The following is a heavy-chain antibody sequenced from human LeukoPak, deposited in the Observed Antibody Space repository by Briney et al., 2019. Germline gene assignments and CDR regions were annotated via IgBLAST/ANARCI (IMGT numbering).Heavy chain of an antibody. V-gene: IGHV4-31*03. CDR1: GGSISSGGYY. Sequence: PSETLSLTCTVSGGSISSGGYYRSWIRQHPGKGLEWIGYIYYSGSTYYNPSLKSRVTISVDTSKNQLSLKLSPVTAADTAVYYCARQVSYYDFWSGYQFDYWGQGTLVTVSS. CDR2: IYYSGST. J-gene: IGHJ4*02. CDR3: ARQVSYYDFWSGYQFDY. D-gene: IGHD3-3*01.